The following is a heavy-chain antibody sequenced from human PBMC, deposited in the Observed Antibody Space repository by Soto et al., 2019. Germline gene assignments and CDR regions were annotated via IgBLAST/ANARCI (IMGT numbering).Heavy chain of an antibody. CDR1: GYRFSSYW. D-gene: IGHD2-8*01. CDR3: ARQGSNGAYYYYGMDV. J-gene: IGHJ6*02. Sequence: GASLKISCQGSGYRFSSYWIAWGRQMPGKGLEWMGIIYPGDSDTIYSPSFQGQVTFSVDKYTSTAYLQWSSLKASDTAMYYCARQGSNGAYYYYGMDVWGQGTTVTVSS. CDR2: IYPGDSDT. V-gene: IGHV5-51*01.